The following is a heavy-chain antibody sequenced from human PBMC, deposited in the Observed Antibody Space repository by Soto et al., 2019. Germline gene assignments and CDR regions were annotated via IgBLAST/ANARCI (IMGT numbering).Heavy chain of an antibody. Sequence: GGSLRLSCAASGFIFSRNWMSWVRQAPEKGLEWVANINPDGGEKYYVGSVKGRFTVSRDKARNSLHLQMNRLRVEDTSVYYCASVGAQGDAFDIWGQETLVTVSS. J-gene: IGHJ3*02. CDR3: ASVGAQGDAFDI. CDR1: GFIFSRNW. V-gene: IGHV3-7*03. D-gene: IGHD3-16*01. CDR2: INPDGGEK.